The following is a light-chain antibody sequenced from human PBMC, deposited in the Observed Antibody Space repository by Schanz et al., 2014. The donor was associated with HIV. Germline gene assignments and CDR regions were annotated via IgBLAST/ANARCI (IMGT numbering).Light chain of an antibody. V-gene: IGLV2-14*03. CDR1: SSDVGGYYS. CDR2: DVS. J-gene: IGLJ1*01. CDR3: TSYASSRSMV. Sequence: QSALTQPASVSASPGQSITISCTGISSDVGGYYSVSWYQQHPGKAPKLMIFDVSNRPSGVANRFSGSKSGNTASLTISGLQAEDEADYYCTSYASSRSMVFGTGTKLTVL.